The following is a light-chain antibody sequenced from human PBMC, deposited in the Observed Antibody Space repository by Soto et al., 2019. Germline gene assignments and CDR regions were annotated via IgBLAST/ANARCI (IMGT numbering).Light chain of an antibody. CDR2: DVS. J-gene: IGLJ2*01. V-gene: IGLV2-11*01. CDR1: SSDVGGYNY. CDR3: CSYAGTYTL. Sequence: QSALTQPRSVSGSPGQSVTISCTGTSSDVGGYNYVSWYQQYSDKAPKLMIYDVSERPSGVPDRFSGSKSGNAASLTISGLQAEDEADYYCCSYAGTYTLFGGGTKVTVL.